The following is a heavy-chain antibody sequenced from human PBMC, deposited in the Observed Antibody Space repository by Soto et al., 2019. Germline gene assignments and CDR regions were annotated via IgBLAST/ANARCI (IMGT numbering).Heavy chain of an antibody. CDR2: IGGDGGSP. D-gene: IGHD3-3*02. Sequence: GGSLRLSYAASGFTFSEYAMSWVRQAPGKGLEWVSVIGGDGGSPNYADSVKGRFTVSRDNFKSTLFLQMDSLRAEDTAVYYYAKDSINRNGIYDPFDIWGQGTMVTVSS. J-gene: IGHJ3*02. CDR3: AKDSINRNGIYDPFDI. CDR1: GFTFSEYA. V-gene: IGHV3-23*01.